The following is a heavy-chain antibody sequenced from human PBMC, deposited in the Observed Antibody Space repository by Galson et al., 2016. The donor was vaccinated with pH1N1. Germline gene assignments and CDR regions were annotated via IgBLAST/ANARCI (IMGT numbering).Heavy chain of an antibody. CDR1: GFTFTSYA. CDR2: ILYDGTNE. CDR3: ARDSEYSGHEGFH. D-gene: IGHD5-12*01. Sequence: SLRLSCAASGFTFTSYAMHWVRQAPGKGLEWVAVILYDGTNEYYADYVKGRFTISSDKTQSTVYLQLNSLRTEDTAVYYCARDSEYSGHEGFHWAQGTLVIVSS. V-gene: IGHV3-30*04. J-gene: IGHJ4*02.